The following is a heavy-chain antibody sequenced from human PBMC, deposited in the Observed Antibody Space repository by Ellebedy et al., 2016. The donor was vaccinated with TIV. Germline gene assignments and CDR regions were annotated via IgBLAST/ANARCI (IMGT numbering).Heavy chain of an antibody. D-gene: IGHD2/OR15-2a*01. V-gene: IGHV1-8*01. CDR3: AINNMTSRYFDY. CDR1: GYTFTSYD. CDR2: MNPNSGNT. J-gene: IGHJ4*02. Sequence: AASVKVSCKASGYTFTSYDINWVRQATGQGLEWMGWMNPNSGNTGYAQKFQGRVTMTRNTSISTAYMELSSLRSEDTAVYYCAINNMTSRYFDYWGQGTLVTVSS.